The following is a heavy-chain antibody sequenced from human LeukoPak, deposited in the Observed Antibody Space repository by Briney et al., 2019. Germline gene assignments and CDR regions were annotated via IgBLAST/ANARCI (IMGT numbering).Heavy chain of an antibody. CDR2: INHSGST. CDR1: GGSFSGYY. J-gene: IGHJ4*02. CDR3: AREDYSNYGAIDY. V-gene: IGHV4-34*01. D-gene: IGHD4-11*01. Sequence: SETLSLTCAVYGGSFSGYYWSWIRQPPGKGLEWIGEINHSGSTNYNPSLKSRVTISVDTSKNQFSLKLSSVTATDTAVYYCAREDYSNYGAIDYWGQGTLVTVSS.